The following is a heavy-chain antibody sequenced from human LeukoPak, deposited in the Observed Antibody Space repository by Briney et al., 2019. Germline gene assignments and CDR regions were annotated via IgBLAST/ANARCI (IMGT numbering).Heavy chain of an antibody. D-gene: IGHD1-26*01. V-gene: IGHV4-39*07. CDR1: GDSVTTNRSC. CDR2: TFYRGSS. CDR3: ASLRAGSHRDAEYCVN. J-gene: IGHJ1*01. Sequence: SETLSLTCTVSGDSVTTNRSCWGWVRQPPGKGLELLGNTFYRGSSYCSPSLNSRVSISVDPSKNQFSLKLNSVTAADTAVDYCASLRAGSHRDAEYCVNWGQGTLVTVSS.